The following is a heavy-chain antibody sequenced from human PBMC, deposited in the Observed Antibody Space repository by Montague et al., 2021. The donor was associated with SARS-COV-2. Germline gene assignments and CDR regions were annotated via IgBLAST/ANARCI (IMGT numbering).Heavy chain of an antibody. D-gene: IGHD5-12*01. Sequence: SETLSLTCAVTEGSFSGFYWSWIRQPPGRGLEWIGEVSHTGKPNYNPTLESRVTMSADTSKNQFSLWLYSVTAADTAMYYCARGGAPWLRVRLVYWGQGSMVTVSS. CDR3: ARGGAPWLRVRLVY. V-gene: IGHV4-34*01. J-gene: IGHJ4*01. CDR2: VSHTGKP. CDR1: EGSFSGFY.